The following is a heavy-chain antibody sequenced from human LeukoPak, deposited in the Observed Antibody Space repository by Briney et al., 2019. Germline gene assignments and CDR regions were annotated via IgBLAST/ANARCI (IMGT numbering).Heavy chain of an antibody. Sequence: SETLSLTCAVYGGFFSGYYWSWIRQPPGKGLEWIGEINHSGSINYNPSLKSRVTISVDTSKNQFSLRLSSVTAADTAVYYCARRSYNSPFRYWGQGTLVTVSS. CDR2: INHSGSI. J-gene: IGHJ4*02. CDR1: GGFFSGYY. V-gene: IGHV4-34*01. D-gene: IGHD5-24*01. CDR3: ARRSYNSPFRY.